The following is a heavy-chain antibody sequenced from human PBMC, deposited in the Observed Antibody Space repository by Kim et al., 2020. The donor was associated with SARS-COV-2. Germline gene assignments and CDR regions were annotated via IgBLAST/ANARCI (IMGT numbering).Heavy chain of an antibody. J-gene: IGHJ5*02. CDR2: INHSGST. Sequence: SETLSLTCAVYGGSFSGYYWSWIRQPPGKGLEWIGEINHSGSTNYNPSLKSRVTISVDTSKNQFSLKLSSVTAADTAVYYCARIIVVVAATPPNWFDPWGQGTLVTVSS. CDR3: ARIIVVVAATPPNWFDP. CDR1: GGSFSGYY. V-gene: IGHV4-34*01. D-gene: IGHD2-15*01.